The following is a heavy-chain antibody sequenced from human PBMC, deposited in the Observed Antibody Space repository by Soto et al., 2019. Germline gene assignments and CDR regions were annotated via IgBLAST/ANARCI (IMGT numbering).Heavy chain of an antibody. CDR3: ARGRPTVTTEGGVHAFDI. V-gene: IGHV1-2*04. J-gene: IGHJ3*02. CDR2: INPNSGGT. D-gene: IGHD4-17*01. Sequence: APVKVSCKTVAYAFTGYYMRCGRQDPRQGREGMGWINPNSGGTNYAQKFQGWVTMTRDTSISTAYMELSRLRSDDTAVYYCARGRPTVTTEGGVHAFDIWGQGTMVTVSS. CDR1: AYAFTGYY.